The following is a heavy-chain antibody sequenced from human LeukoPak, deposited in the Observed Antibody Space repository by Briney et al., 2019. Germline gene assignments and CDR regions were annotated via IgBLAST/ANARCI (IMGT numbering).Heavy chain of an antibody. Sequence: GGSLRLSCAASGFTFSNYWMHWVRQAPGKGLVWVSRINPDGSTTNYADSVMGRFTSSRDSAKNTLYLQMNSLRAEDTAVYYCARGYSGSYRVDYWGRGTLVTVSS. J-gene: IGHJ4*02. CDR3: ARGYSGSYRVDY. D-gene: IGHD1-26*01. V-gene: IGHV3-74*01. CDR2: INPDGSTT. CDR1: GFTFSNYW.